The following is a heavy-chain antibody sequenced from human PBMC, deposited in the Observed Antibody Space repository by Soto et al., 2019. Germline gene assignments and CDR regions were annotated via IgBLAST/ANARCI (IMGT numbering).Heavy chain of an antibody. CDR2: MNPNSGNT. V-gene: IGHV1-8*01. J-gene: IGHJ4*02. CDR1: GYTFTSYD. CDR3: ARDPDPDYCRSTSCYSAY. Sequence: ASVKVSCKASGYTFTSYDINWVRQATGQGLEWMGWMNPNSGNTGYAQKFQGRVTMTRNTSISTAYMELSSLRSEDTAVYYCARDPDPDYCRSTSCYSAYWGQGTLVTVSS. D-gene: IGHD2-2*01.